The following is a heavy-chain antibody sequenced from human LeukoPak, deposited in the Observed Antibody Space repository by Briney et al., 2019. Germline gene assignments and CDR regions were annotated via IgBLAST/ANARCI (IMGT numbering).Heavy chain of an antibody. V-gene: IGHV1-69*01. J-gene: IGHJ3*02. CDR3: ARGRYYDFWSGPKNAFDI. CDR2: IIPIFGTA. Sequence: SVKVSCKAPGGTFSSYAISWVRQAPGQGLEWMGGIIPIFGTANYAQKFQGRVTITADESTSTAYMELSSLRSEDTAVYYCARGRYYDFWSGPKNAFDIWGQGTMVTVSS. D-gene: IGHD3-3*01. CDR1: GGTFSSYA.